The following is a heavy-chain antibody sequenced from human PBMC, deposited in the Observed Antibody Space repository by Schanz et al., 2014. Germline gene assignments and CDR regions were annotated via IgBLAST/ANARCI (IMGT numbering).Heavy chain of an antibody. CDR1: GYTFTSHA. V-gene: IGHV7-4-1*02. D-gene: IGHD1-26*01. Sequence: QVQLVQSGSELKKPGASVTVSCKASGYTFTSHAMNWMRQAPGQGLEWMGWINTNSGNPTYAQGFTGRFVFSLDTSVNTAYLQISSLKTEDTAVYYCARVPAEWELLGHFDYWGQGTLVTVSA. J-gene: IGHJ4*02. CDR3: ARVPAEWELLGHFDY. CDR2: INTNSGNP.